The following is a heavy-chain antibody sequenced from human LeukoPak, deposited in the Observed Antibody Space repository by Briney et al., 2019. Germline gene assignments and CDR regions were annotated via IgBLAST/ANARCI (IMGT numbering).Heavy chain of an antibody. V-gene: IGHV1-69*13. D-gene: IGHD6-13*01. CDR2: IIPIFGTA. CDR3: AAALAAAGGTYFDY. J-gene: IGHJ4*02. CDR1: GGTFSSYA. Sequence: SVKVSCKASGGTFSSYAISWVRQAPGQGLEWMGGIIPIFGTANYAQKFQGRVTITADESTSTAYMELSSLRSEDTAVHYCAAALAAAGGTYFDYWGQGTLVTVSS.